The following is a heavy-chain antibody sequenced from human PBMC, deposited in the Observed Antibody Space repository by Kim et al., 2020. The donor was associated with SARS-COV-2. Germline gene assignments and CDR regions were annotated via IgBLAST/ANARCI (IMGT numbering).Heavy chain of an antibody. J-gene: IGHJ2*01. CDR1: GFTFSSYG. Sequence: GGSLRLSCAASGFTFSSYGMHWVRQAPGKGLEWVAVISYDGSNKYYADSVKGRFTISRDNSKNTLYLQMNSLRAEDTAVYYCAKDGVEGGLLWFGDHWYFDLWGRGTLVTVSS. V-gene: IGHV3-30*18. CDR3: AKDGVEGGLLWFGDHWYFDL. D-gene: IGHD3-10*01. CDR2: ISYDGSNK.